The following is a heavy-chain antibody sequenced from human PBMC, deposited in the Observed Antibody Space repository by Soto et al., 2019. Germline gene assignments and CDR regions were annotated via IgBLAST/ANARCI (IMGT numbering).Heavy chain of an antibody. CDR2: IYYSGST. V-gene: IGHV4-59*01. Sequence: SETLSLTCTVSGGSISSYYWSWIRQPPGKGLEWIGYIYYSGSTNYNPSLKSRVTISVDTSKNQFSLKLSSVTAADTAVYYCARESEGGYSYGYHYYGMDVWGQGTTVTVSS. CDR1: GGSISSYY. CDR3: ARESEGGYSYGYHYYGMDV. J-gene: IGHJ6*02. D-gene: IGHD5-18*01.